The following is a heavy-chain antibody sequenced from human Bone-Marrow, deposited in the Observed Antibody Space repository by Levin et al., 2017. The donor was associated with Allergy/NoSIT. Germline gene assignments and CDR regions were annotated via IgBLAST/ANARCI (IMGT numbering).Heavy chain of an antibody. Sequence: PGGSLRLSCEASGFTFRDHYMSWIRQAPGKGLVWISYIINSGNTAYYADSVKGRFTISRDNAKNSLYLQMDSLRVEDTAVYFCARGIVGASTDHFDYWGQGTLVTVSS. CDR2: IINSGNTA. D-gene: IGHD1-26*01. V-gene: IGHV3-11*01. CDR1: GFTFRDHY. J-gene: IGHJ4*02. CDR3: ARGIVGASTDHFDY.